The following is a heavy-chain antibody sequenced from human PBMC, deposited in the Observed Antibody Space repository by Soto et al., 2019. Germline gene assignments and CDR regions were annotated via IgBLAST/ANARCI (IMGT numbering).Heavy chain of an antibody. J-gene: IGHJ4*02. Sequence: EVQLVESGGGLVQPGGSLRLSCAASGFTFSSYSMNWVRQAPGKGLEWISYISSSFSTIYYADSVKGRFTISRDNAKNSLYLQMNSLRDEDTAVYFCARALLGSGSYTLGRWGQGTLVTVSS. CDR3: ARALLGSGSYTLGR. CDR2: ISSSFSTI. CDR1: GFTFSSYS. D-gene: IGHD1-26*01. V-gene: IGHV3-48*02.